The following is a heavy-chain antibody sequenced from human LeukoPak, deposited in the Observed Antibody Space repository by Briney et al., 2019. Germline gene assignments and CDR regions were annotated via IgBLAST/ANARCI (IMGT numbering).Heavy chain of an antibody. CDR1: GFTFDDYA. Sequence: PGGSLRLSCAASGFTFDDYAMHWVRQAPGKGLEWVSGISWNSGSIGYADSVKGRFTISRDNSKNTLYLQMNSLRAEDTAVYYCAKDPQYSSSSGYFQHWGQGTLSPSPQ. D-gene: IGHD6-6*01. CDR2: ISWNSGSI. CDR3: AKDPQYSSSSGYFQH. V-gene: IGHV3-9*01. J-gene: IGHJ1*01.